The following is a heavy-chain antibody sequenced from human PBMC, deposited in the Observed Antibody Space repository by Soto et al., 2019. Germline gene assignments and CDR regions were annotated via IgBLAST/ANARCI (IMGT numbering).Heavy chain of an antibody. J-gene: IGHJ4*02. Sequence: VGSLRHPWAASGVTFSSYAMSWVRQATGKGLEWVSAISGSGGSTYYADSVKGRFTISRDNSKNTLYLQMNSLRAEDTAVYYCAKDLSSGRSRSFDYWGQGALVTVSS. D-gene: IGHD6-19*01. CDR1: GVTFSSYA. CDR2: ISGSGGST. V-gene: IGHV3-23*01. CDR3: AKDLSSGRSRSFDY.